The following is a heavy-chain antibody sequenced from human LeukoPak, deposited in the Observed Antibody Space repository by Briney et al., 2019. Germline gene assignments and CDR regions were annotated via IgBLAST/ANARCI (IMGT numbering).Heavy chain of an antibody. D-gene: IGHD6-19*01. Sequence: GGSLRLSCAASGSTVSSSYMNWVRQAPGKGLEWVSLIFSGGGTYYADSVKGRFTISRDNSKNTLYLQMSSLRAEDTAVYYCVKDLSRVSSVGYWGQGTLVTVSS. V-gene: IGHV3-53*05. J-gene: IGHJ4*02. CDR2: IFSGGGT. CDR1: GSTVSSSY. CDR3: VKDLSRVSSVGY.